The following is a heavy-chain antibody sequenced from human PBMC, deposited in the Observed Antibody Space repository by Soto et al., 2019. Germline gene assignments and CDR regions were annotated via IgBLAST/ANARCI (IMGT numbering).Heavy chain of an antibody. CDR3: ATEGSSGWYFNWFDP. J-gene: IGHJ5*02. D-gene: IGHD6-19*01. V-gene: IGHV1-24*01. CDR2: FDPEDGET. Sequence: ASGKVSCKVSGYTLTELSMHWVRQAPGKGLEWMGGFDPEDGETIYAQKFQGRVTMTEDTSTDTAYMELSSLRSEDTAVYYCATEGSSGWYFNWFDPWGQGTLVTVSS. CDR1: GYTLTELS.